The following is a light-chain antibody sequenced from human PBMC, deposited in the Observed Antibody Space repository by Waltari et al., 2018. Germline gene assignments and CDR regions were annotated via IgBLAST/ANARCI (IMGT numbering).Light chain of an antibody. CDR3: QHYVSLPAT. CDR1: QSVSRT. CDR2: GAS. Sequence: EIVLTQSPGTLFLSPGEGATLPCRASQSVSRTLAWYQQKPGQAPRPLIYGASSRATVIPDRFSGSGSGTDFSLTISRLEPDDSAVYFCQHYVSLPATFGQGTKVEIK. V-gene: IGKV3-20*01. J-gene: IGKJ1*01.